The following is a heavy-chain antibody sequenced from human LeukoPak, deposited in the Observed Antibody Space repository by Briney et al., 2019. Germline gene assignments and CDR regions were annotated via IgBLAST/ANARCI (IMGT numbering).Heavy chain of an antibody. V-gene: IGHV3-7*03. Sequence: GGSLRLPCAASGFTFSSYWMNWARQAPGKGLEWVASINHNGNVNYYVDSVKGRFTISRDNAKNSLYLQMSNLRAEDTAVYFCARGGGLDVWGQGATVTVSS. CDR1: GFTFSSYW. J-gene: IGHJ6*02. D-gene: IGHD3-16*01. CDR2: INHNGNVN. CDR3: ARGGGLDV.